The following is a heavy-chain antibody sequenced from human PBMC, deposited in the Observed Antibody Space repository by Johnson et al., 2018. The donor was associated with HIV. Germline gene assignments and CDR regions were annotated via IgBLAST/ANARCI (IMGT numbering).Heavy chain of an antibody. CDR1: GFIFRSYG. J-gene: IGHJ3*02. CDR3: ARLERLGGLSRVLDM. CDR2: ISYDGSNK. Sequence: QVQLVESGGGVVQPGRSLRLSCAASGFIFRSYGMDWVRQAPGKGLEWVAVISYDGSNKYYADSVKGRFTISRDNSKNTLYLQMNSLRAEDTAVYYCARLERLGGLSRVLDMWGQGTMVTVSS. D-gene: IGHD6-19*01. V-gene: IGHV3-30*19.